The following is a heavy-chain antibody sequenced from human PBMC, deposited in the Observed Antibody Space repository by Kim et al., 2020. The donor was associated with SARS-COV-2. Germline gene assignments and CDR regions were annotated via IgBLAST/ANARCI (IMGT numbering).Heavy chain of an antibody. V-gene: IGHV4-34*01. CDR1: GGSFSGYY. Sequence: SETLSLTCAVYGGSFSGYYWSWIRQPPGKGLEWIGEINHSGSTNYNPSLKSRVTISVDTSKNQFSLKLSSVTAADTAVYYCARGRPARGIYGMDVWGQGT. CDR2: INHSGST. D-gene: IGHD2-2*01. CDR3: ARGRPARGIYGMDV. J-gene: IGHJ6*02.